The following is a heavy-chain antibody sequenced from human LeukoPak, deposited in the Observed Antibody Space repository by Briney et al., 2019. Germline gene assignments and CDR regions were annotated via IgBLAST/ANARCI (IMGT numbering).Heavy chain of an antibody. Sequence: ASVKVSCKATGYTFTSYGINWVRQAPGQGLKWMGWISGHNGHTNYVQKMQGRVTMTTDTSTNTAYMELRNLTSDDTAVYYCARRPGIAVAGVFDYWGQGSLVTVSS. CDR1: GYTFTSYG. D-gene: IGHD6-19*01. V-gene: IGHV1-18*04. CDR2: ISGHNGHT. J-gene: IGHJ4*02. CDR3: ARRPGIAVAGVFDY.